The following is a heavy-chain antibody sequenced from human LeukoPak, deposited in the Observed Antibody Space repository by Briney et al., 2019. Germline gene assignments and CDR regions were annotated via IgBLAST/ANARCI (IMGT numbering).Heavy chain of an antibody. J-gene: IGHJ4*02. CDR3: ARQSGYSSSWYEEGAFDY. V-gene: IGHV3-48*03. CDR2: ISSSGSTI. CDR1: GFTFSSYE. Sequence: GGXLRLSCAASGFTFSSYEMNWVRQAPGKGLEWVSYISSSGSTIYYADSVKGRFTISRDKAKNSLYLQMNSLRAEDTAVYYCARQSGYSSSWYEEGAFDYWGQGTLVTVSS. D-gene: IGHD6-13*01.